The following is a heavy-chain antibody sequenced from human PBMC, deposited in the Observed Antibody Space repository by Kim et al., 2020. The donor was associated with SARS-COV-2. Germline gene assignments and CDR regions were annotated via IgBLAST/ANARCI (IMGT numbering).Heavy chain of an antibody. CDR2: INHSGST. V-gene: IGHV4-34*01. CDR3: AGTGGKDDKDY. J-gene: IGHJ4*02. CDR1: GGSFSGYY. D-gene: IGHD2-8*02. Sequence: SETLSLTCAVYGGSFSGYYWSWIRQPPGKGLEWIGEINHSGSTNYNPSLKSRVTISVDTSKNQFSLKLSSVTAADTAVYYCAGTGGKDDKDYWGQGTLVTVSS.